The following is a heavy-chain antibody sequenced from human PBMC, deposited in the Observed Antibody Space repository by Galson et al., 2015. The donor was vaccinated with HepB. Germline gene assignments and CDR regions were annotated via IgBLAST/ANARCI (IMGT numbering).Heavy chain of an antibody. D-gene: IGHD3-10*01. CDR2: ISWDGGST. J-gene: IGHJ6*02. CDR3: AKDIPPTRDSYYYYGMDV. V-gene: IGHV3-43*01. CDR1: GFTFDEHT. Sequence: SLRLSCAASGFTFDEHTMHWVRQAPGKGLEWVSLISWDGGSTYYADSVKGRFTISRDNSKNSLFLQMNSLRTEDTALYYCAKDIPPTRDSYYYYGMDVWGQGTTVTVSS.